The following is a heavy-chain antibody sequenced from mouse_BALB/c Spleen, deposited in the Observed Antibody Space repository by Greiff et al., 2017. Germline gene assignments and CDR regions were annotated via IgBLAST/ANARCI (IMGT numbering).Heavy chain of an antibody. CDR2: INPYNDGT. J-gene: IGHJ3*01. CDR3: ARVSNWDWFAY. Sequence: VQLQQSGPELVKPGASVKMSCKASGYTFTSYVMHWVKQKPGQGLEWIGYINPYNDGTKYNEKFKGKATLTSDKSSSTAYMELSSLTSEDSAVYYCARVSNWDWFAYWGQGTLVTVSA. CDR1: GYTFTSYV. D-gene: IGHD4-1*01. V-gene: IGHV1-14*01.